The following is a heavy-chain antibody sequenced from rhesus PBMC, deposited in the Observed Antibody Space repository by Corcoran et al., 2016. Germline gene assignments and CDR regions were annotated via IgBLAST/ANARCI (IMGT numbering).Heavy chain of an antibody. Sequence: EVQLVESGGGLVQPGGSLRLSCAASGLTFSYYDINWVRQAPGKGLEWVSYVSNSVGSTYYADSVKGRFTISRDNSKNTLSLQMNSLRAEDTAVYYCAIRGSTSLFDYWGQGVLVTVSS. D-gene: IGHD1-44*01. V-gene: IGHV3S5*01. CDR2: YVSNSVGST. J-gene: IGHJ4*01. CDR3: AIRGSTSLFDY. CDR1: GLTFSYYD.